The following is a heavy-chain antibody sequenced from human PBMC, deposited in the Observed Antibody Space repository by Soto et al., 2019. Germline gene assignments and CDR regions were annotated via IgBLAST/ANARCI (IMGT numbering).Heavy chain of an antibody. CDR3: ARDLRDSSSSGPPYSPWFDP. V-gene: IGHV1-69*13. Sequence: SVKVSCKASGCTFSSYAISWVRQAPGQGLEWMGGIIPIFGTANYAQKFQGRVTITADESTSTAYMELSSLRSEDTAVYYCARDLRDSSSSGPPYSPWFDPWGQGTLVTVSS. D-gene: IGHD6-6*01. CDR1: GCTFSSYA. J-gene: IGHJ5*02. CDR2: IIPIFGTA.